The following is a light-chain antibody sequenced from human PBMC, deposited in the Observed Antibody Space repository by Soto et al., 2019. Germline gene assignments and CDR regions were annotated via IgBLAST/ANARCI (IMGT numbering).Light chain of an antibody. CDR3: QQRSSNWPPVT. CDR1: QSVSSY. Sequence: EIVLTQSPATLSLSPGERATLSCRASQSVSSYLAWYQQKPGQAPRLLMYDASNRATGIPARFSGSGSGTDVTHTISSREHEDFAVYYCQQRSSNWPPVTFGQGTRLEIK. J-gene: IGKJ5*01. V-gene: IGKV3-11*01. CDR2: DAS.